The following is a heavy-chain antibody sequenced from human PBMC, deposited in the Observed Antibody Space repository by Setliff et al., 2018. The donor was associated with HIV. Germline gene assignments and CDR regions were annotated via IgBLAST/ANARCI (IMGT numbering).Heavy chain of an antibody. V-gene: IGHV4-59*11. J-gene: IGHJ4*01. CDR2: IYYTGST. D-gene: IGHD3-3*01. CDR3: ATLPQGYDYFDY. Sequence: PSETLSLTCGVSGASISNHYWSWVRQSPGKGLEWIGYIYYTGSTNYNPSLKSRIAILLDTSKNQFSLKLNSVTAADTAVYYCATLPQGYDYFDYWGHGTLVTAPQ. CDR1: GASISNHY.